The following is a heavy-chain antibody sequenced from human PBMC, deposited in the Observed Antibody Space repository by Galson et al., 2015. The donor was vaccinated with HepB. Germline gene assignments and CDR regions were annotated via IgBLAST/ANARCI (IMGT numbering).Heavy chain of an antibody. CDR1: GYTFSKYA. CDR2: INTNTGNP. Sequence: SVKVSCKASGYTFSKYAMSWVRQAPGQGLEWMGWINTNTGNPTYAQGFIGRFVFSLDTSVSTAYLQIRSLKADDTAVYYCARDHYDSSSDYWGQGTLVTVSS. J-gene: IGHJ4*02. CDR3: ARDHYDSSSDY. V-gene: IGHV7-4-1*02. D-gene: IGHD3-22*01.